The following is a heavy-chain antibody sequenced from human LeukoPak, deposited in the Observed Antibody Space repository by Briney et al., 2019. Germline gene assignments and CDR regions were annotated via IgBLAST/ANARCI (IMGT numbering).Heavy chain of an antibody. V-gene: IGHV1-2*02. CDR3: ARVLSYQTHSFDY. CDR1: GYTFTGYY. J-gene: IGHJ4*02. Sequence: GASVKVSCKASGYTFTGYYMHWVRQAPGQGLEWMGWINPNSGGTNYAQKFQGRVTMTRDTSISTAYMELSRLRSDDTAVYYCARVLSYQTHSFDYWGQGTLVTVSS. CDR2: INPNSGGT. D-gene: IGHD1-26*01.